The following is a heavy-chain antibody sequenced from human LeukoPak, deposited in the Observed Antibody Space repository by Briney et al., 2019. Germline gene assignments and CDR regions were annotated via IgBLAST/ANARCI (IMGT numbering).Heavy chain of an antibody. D-gene: IGHD3-9*01. CDR2: ISIISSYI. Sequence: GGPLDLSCPAPGSPFRSYGMNWARQAPGKGLDWSQPISIISSYIYYAGSVKGRFTISRDNAKNALYLQMNSLRAEDTAVYYCARVEGRYFDTFDIWGQGTMVTVSS. J-gene: IGHJ3*02. CDR1: GSPFRSYG. CDR3: ARVEGRYFDTFDI. V-gene: IGHV3-21*01.